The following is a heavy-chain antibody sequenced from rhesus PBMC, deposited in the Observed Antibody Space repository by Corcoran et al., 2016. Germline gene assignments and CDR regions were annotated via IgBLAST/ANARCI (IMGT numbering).Heavy chain of an antibody. V-gene: IGHV2S1*01. D-gene: IGHD6-25*01. CDR2: IYWDDDK. CDR3: ARGPDNIAATSFDY. CDR1: GFSPSTRGMG. J-gene: IGHJ4*01. Sequence: QVTLKESGPALVKPTQTLTLTCRFSGFSPSTRGMGVGWFRRRLGKALEGLASIYWDDDKYYSTSLKSRLTISKDTSKNQVVLTMTNMDPVDTATYYCARGPDNIAATSFDYWGQGVLVTVSS.